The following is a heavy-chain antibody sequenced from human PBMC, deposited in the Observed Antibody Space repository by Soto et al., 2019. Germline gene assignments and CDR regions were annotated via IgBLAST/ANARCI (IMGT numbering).Heavy chain of an antibody. CDR1: GFTFSDHY. J-gene: IGHJ3*02. CDR3: ARDSHAHDAFDI. Sequence: PGGSLRVSCAASGFTFSDHYMDWVRQAPGKGLEWVGRTRNKANSYTTEYAPSVKGRFTISRDDSKNSLYLQMNSLNTEDTAVYYCARDSHAHDAFDIWGQGTMVTVSS. D-gene: IGHD2-2*01. V-gene: IGHV3-72*01. CDR2: TRNKANSYTT.